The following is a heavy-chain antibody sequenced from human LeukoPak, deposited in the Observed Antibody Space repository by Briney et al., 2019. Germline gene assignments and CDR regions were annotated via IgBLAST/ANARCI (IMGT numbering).Heavy chain of an antibody. Sequence: GGSLRLSCAASGFTFSSYAMSWVRQAPGKGLEWVSGISGSGGTTDYADSAKDRFTISRDNSKNTVYLQMNSLRVEDTAVYYCANVVRTVTIYTYWYFDLWGRGTLVTVSS. V-gene: IGHV3-23*01. CDR1: GFTFSSYA. CDR2: ISGSGGTT. D-gene: IGHD4-17*01. J-gene: IGHJ2*01. CDR3: ANVVRTVTIYTYWYFDL.